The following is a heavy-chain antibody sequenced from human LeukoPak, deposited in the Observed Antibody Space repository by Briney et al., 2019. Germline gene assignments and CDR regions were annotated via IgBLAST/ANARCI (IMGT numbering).Heavy chain of an antibody. CDR2: IGDEGGST. CDR1: GFIFSNYW. Sequence: GGSLRLSCTASGFIFSNYWMLWFRQAPGKGPVFVSRIGDEGGSTKYADSVNGRFTISRDNAKNTLYLQLDSLRVEDTAMYYCVRDSTFGVDYWGQGTLVTVSS. CDR3: VRDSTFGVDY. V-gene: IGHV3-74*01. J-gene: IGHJ4*02. D-gene: IGHD3-10*01.